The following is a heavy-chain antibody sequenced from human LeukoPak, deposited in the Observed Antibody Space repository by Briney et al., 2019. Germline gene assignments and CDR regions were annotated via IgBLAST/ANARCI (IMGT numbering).Heavy chain of an antibody. J-gene: IGHJ3*02. V-gene: IGHV3-30*18. CDR3: AKDRGTAYSPDGFDI. D-gene: IGHD3-9*01. CDR2: ISHDGSYK. Sequence: GGSLRLSCAASGFSFSNYGMHWVRQAPGKGLEWVAVISHDGSYKYYADSVKGRFTISRDISKNTLDLQMNSLRAEDTAVYYCAKDRGTAYSPDGFDIWGQGTMVTVSS. CDR1: GFSFSNYG.